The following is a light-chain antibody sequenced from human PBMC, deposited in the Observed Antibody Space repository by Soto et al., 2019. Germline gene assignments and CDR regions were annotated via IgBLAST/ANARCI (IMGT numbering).Light chain of an antibody. CDR3: KQRTKWRT. CDR1: QSVRSS. V-gene: IGKV3-11*01. Sequence: IVMTQSPATLSVSPWERATLSCRASQSVRSSLAWYQQKPGKAPRRLIYDASNRATGIPARLSGSGSGTDFTLTIRSLEPEDFAVYYCKQRTKWRTCGQGTKVDIK. J-gene: IGKJ1*01. CDR2: DAS.